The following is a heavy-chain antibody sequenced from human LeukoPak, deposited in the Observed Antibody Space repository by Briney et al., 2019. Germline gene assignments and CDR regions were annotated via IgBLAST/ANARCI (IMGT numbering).Heavy chain of an antibody. CDR3: ARGPNSNWSGLDF. J-gene: IGHJ4*02. D-gene: IGHD6-6*01. V-gene: IGHV3-74*01. CDR1: GFTFSSYW. CDR2: ISPTGSTT. Sequence: GGSLRLSCATSGFTFSSYWMNWVRQAPGKGLVWVSRISPTGSTTSYADSVKGRFTVSRDNAKNTLCLQVNNLRAEDTAVYYCARGPNSNWSGLDFWGQGTLLTVSS.